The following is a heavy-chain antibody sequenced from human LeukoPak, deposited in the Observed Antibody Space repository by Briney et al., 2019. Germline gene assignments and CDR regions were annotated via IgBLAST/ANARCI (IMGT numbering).Heavy chain of an antibody. V-gene: IGHV3-43*02. J-gene: IGHJ4*02. Sequence: GGSLRLSCAAPGFIFDNYAIHWVRQAPGKGLEWVSLISGDGGSTFYADSVRGRCTISRDNTRKSLSLQMSSPRSEDTALYYCARESETSGWYDYWGQGTLVTVSS. CDR3: ARESETSGWYDY. CDR2: ISGDGGST. CDR1: GFIFDNYA. D-gene: IGHD6-19*01.